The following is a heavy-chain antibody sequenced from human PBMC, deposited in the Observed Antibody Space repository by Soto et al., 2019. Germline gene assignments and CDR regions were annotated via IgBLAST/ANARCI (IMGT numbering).Heavy chain of an antibody. V-gene: IGHV1-69*01. Sequence: QVQLVQSGAEVKKPGSSAKVSCKASGGTFRDLAISWVRQAPGQGLEWMGGIIPGLGAANYAQRFQDRVTITADEFTSTTYMELRSLTSEDTAMYYCARNLPYFGSGSFYRGMDVWGQGTTVSVS. CDR2: IIPGLGAA. CDR3: ARNLPYFGSGSFYRGMDV. CDR1: GGTFRDLA. D-gene: IGHD3-10*01. J-gene: IGHJ6*02.